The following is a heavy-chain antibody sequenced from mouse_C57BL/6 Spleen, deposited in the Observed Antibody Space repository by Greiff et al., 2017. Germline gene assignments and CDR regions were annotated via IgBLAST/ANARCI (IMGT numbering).Heavy chain of an antibody. CDR1: GYAFTNYL. J-gene: IGHJ3*01. CDR2: INPGSGGT. V-gene: IGHV1-54*01. Sequence: QVQLQQSGAELVRPGTSVKVSCKASGYAFTNYLIEWVKQRPGQGLEWIGVINPGSGGTNYNEKFKGKATLTADKSSSTAYMQLSSLTSEVSAVYLWARDGAWFAYWGQGTLVTVSA. D-gene: IGHD2-3*01. CDR3: ARDGAWFAY.